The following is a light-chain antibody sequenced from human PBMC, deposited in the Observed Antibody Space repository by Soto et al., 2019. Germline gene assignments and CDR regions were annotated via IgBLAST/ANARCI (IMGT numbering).Light chain of an antibody. CDR2: DAS. J-gene: IGKJ2*01. CDR1: QSVRSN. CDR3: QQYNSWPPKYT. Sequence: EIVMTQSPATLSVSPGERATLSCRASQSVRSNLAWYQQKPGQAPRLLIYDASTRATGIPARFSGSGSGTEFTLTISSLQSEDSAVYYCQQYNSWPPKYTFGQGTKLEIK. V-gene: IGKV3-15*01.